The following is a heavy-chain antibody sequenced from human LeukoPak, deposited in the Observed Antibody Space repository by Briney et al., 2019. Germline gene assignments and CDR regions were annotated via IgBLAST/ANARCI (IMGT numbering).Heavy chain of an antibody. CDR2: IFRGGST. CDR1: GFIVSDNY. J-gene: IGHJ4*02. CDR3: ARDRVIYGDYYFDY. Sequence: GGSLRLSCSASGFIVSDNYMSWVRQAPGKGQEWVSIIFRGGSTYYADSVKGRYIISRDSSKNTLYLQMNGLRVEDTAVYFCARDRVIYGDYYFDYWGQGTLVTVSS. V-gene: IGHV3-66*01. D-gene: IGHD4-17*01.